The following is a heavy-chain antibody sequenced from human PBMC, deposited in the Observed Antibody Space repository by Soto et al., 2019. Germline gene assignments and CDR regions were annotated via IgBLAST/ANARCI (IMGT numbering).Heavy chain of an antibody. Sequence: GESLKISCKASGYSFTTYWIGWVRQMPGEGLEWMGIIYPGDSDTRYSPSFQGQVPISADKSISTAYLQWSSLKAPDSAMFYRARKDIAGNSVDFWGQGTLVTVSS. D-gene: IGHD6-13*01. V-gene: IGHV5-51*06. J-gene: IGHJ4*02. CDR2: IYPGDSDT. CDR3: ARKDIAGNSVDF. CDR1: GYSFTTYW.